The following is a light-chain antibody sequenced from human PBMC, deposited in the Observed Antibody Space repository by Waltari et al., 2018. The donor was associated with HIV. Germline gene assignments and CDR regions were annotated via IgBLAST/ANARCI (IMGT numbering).Light chain of an antibody. V-gene: IGLV1-47*01. CDR1: SVGSNY. CDR3: ATWDDWLSGWV. J-gene: IGLJ3*02. CDR2: RNN. Sequence: QSVVPQPPSASGTPGQRVTISCSGSSVGSNYVYWYQQLPGTAPKLLIYRNNQRPSGVPDRFSGSRSDTSVSLAISGLRSEDEADYYCATWDDWLSGWVFGGGTKLTVL.